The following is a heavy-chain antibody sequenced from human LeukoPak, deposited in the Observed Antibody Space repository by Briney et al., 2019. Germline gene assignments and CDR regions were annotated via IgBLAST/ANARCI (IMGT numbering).Heavy chain of an antibody. V-gene: IGHV3-15*01. CDR2: GKSKTDGGTI. D-gene: IGHD3-10*01. Sequence: PGGSLRLSCAASGFTLSSVWMSWVRQAPGKGLELIGRGKSKTDGGTIDYAAPVKVRVTISRDDSKNTLYLQMNSLQTEDTGVYYCTTDRGRAELPLFATWGQGTLATVS. CDR1: GFTLSSVW. J-gene: IGHJ5*02. CDR3: TTDRGRAELPLFAT.